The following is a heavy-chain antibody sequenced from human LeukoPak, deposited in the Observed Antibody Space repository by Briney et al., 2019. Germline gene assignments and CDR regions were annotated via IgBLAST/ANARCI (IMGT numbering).Heavy chain of an antibody. Sequence: ASVKVSCKVSGYTLTELSMHWVRQAPGKGLEWMGGFDPEDGETIYAQKFQGRVTMTEDTSTDTAYMDLSSLRSEDTAVYYCATFYTRGFSLRWWGQGTLVTVSS. CDR3: ATFYTRGFSLRW. CDR1: GYTLTELS. V-gene: IGHV1-24*01. CDR2: FDPEDGET. D-gene: IGHD4-23*01. J-gene: IGHJ4*02.